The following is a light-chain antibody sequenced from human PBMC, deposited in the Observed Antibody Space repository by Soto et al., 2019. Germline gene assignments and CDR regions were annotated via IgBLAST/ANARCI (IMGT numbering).Light chain of an antibody. V-gene: IGLV2-14*01. CDR2: EVS. J-gene: IGLJ3*02. CDR1: SSDVGGYNF. Sequence: QSARTQPASVSGSPGQSITISCTGTSSDVGGYNFVSWYQQHPGKAPKLIIYEVSHRPSGVSNRFSGSKSGNTASLTISGLQAEDEAHYYCSSKRSSRILVFGGGTKLTVL. CDR3: SSKRSSRILV.